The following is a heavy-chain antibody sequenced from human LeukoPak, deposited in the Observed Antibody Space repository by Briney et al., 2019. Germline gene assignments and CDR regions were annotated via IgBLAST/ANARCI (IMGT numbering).Heavy chain of an antibody. Sequence: GGSLRLSCAVSGFTFSTYWMSWVRQAPGKGLEWVANIKQDGSEEYYVDSVKGRFTISRDNAKNSLYLQMNSLRAEDTAVYYCARDPLVYMWGQGSLVTVSS. CDR1: GFTFSTYW. V-gene: IGHV3-7*01. CDR3: ARDPLVYM. D-gene: IGHD2-2*02. CDR2: IKQDGSEE. J-gene: IGHJ4*02.